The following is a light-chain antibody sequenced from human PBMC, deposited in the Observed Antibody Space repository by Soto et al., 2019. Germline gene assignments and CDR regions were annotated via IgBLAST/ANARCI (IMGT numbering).Light chain of an antibody. V-gene: IGLV1-40*01. CDR2: GNS. Sequence: QSVLTQPPSVSGAPGQRVTISCTGSSSNIGAGYDVHWYQQLPGTAPKLLIYGNSNRPSGVPDRFSGSKSGTSASLAITGLQAEDEADYYCQSYDSSLSVAVFGTGTKLTVL. J-gene: IGLJ1*01. CDR1: SSNIGAGYD. CDR3: QSYDSSLSVAV.